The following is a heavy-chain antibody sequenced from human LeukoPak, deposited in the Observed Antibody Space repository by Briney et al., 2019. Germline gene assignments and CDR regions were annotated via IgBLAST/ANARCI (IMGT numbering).Heavy chain of an antibody. CDR3: ARVPSSGSYPSFFDY. V-gene: IGHV3-33*01. Sequence: GMSLRLSCAASGFTFSRNGMHWVRQAPGKGLEWVAVIWYDGSNKYYADSVKGRFTISRDNSKNTLYLQMNSLRAEDTAVYYCARVPSSGSYPSFFDYWGQGTLVTVSS. J-gene: IGHJ4*02. CDR2: IWYDGSNK. CDR1: GFTFSRNG. D-gene: IGHD1-26*01.